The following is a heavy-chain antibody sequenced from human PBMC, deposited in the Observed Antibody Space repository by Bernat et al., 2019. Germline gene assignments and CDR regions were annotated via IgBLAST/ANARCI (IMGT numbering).Heavy chain of an antibody. CDR3: ASNRHRPIAVAGTEVDY. CDR1: GFTFSSYA. D-gene: IGHD6-19*01. CDR2: ISYDGSNK. V-gene: IGHV3-30-3*01. Sequence: QVQLVESGGGVVQPGRSLRLSCAASGFTFSSYAMHWVRQAPGKGLEWVAVISYDGSNKYYADSVQGRFTISRDNSKNTLYLQMNSLRAEDTAVYYCASNRHRPIAVAGTEVDYWGQGTLVTVSS. J-gene: IGHJ4*02.